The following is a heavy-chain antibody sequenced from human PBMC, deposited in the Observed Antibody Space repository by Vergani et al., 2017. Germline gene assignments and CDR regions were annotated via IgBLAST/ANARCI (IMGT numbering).Heavy chain of an antibody. V-gene: IGHV4-59*01. J-gene: IGHJ4*02. CDR3: ARDRSGATIFYY. CDR2: IYYSGST. D-gene: IGHD1-26*01. Sequence: QVQLQESGPGLVKPSETLALTCTVSGGSISSYYWGWIRQPPGKGLGWIGYIYYSGSTNYNPSLKSRVTISVDTSKNQFSLKLSSVTAAETAGYYCARDRSGATIFYYWGQGTLVTVSS. CDR1: GGSISSYY.